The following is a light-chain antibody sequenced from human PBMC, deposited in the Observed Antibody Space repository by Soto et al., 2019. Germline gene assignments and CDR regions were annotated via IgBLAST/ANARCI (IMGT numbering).Light chain of an antibody. CDR1: SSNIVSYS. Sequence: QSALTQPRSVSGTPGQRVTMSCSGSSSNIVSYSVSWYQHLPGTAPKLLIYSDNKRPSGVPDRFSGSKSGTSASLAISGLQSEDEADYYCASWDDSLSGPVFGGGTKVTVL. V-gene: IGLV1-44*01. CDR2: SDN. J-gene: IGLJ3*02. CDR3: ASWDDSLSGPV.